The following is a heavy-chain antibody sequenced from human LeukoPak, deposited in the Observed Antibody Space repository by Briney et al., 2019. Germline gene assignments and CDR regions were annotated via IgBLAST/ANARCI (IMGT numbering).Heavy chain of an antibody. CDR2: IYHSGST. Sequence: SETLSLTCAVYGGSFSGYYWSWIRQPPGKGLEWIGEIYHSGSTNYNPSLKRRVTISVATYHHQFYLKLSSVTAADTAVYYCARGSYYDFWSGLEANWFDPWGQGTLVTVSS. V-gene: IGHV4-34*01. CDR1: GGSFSGYY. J-gene: IGHJ5*02. D-gene: IGHD3-3*01. CDR3: ARGSYYDFWSGLEANWFDP.